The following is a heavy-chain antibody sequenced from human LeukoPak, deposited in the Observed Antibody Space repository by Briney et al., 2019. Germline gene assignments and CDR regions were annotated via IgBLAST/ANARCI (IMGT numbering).Heavy chain of an antibody. CDR1: GFTFSSFG. V-gene: IGHV3-30*02. Sequence: PGGSLRLSCTASGFTFSSFGMHWVRQAPGKGLEWVAFIRYDGSNKYYADSVKGRFTISRDNSKNTLYLQMNSLRVEDTAVYYCARGQIPSGELLRFDCWGQGTLVTVSS. CDR2: IRYDGSNK. J-gene: IGHJ4*02. CDR3: ARGQIPSGELLRFDC. D-gene: IGHD1-26*01.